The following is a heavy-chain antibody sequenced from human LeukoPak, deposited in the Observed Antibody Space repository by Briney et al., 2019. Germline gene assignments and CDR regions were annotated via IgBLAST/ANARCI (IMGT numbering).Heavy chain of an antibody. V-gene: IGHV1-8*01. Sequence: ASVKVSCKASGYTFTSYDINWVRQATGQGLEWTGWMNPNSGNTGYAQKFQGRVTMARNTSISTAYMELSSLRSEDTAVYYCATQAYGDYVWFDPWGQGTLVTVSS. D-gene: IGHD4-17*01. CDR3: ATQAYGDYVWFDP. J-gene: IGHJ5*02. CDR2: MNPNSGNT. CDR1: GYTFTSYD.